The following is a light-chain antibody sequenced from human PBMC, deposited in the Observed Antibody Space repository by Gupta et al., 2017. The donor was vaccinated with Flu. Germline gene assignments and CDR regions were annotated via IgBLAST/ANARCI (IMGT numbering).Light chain of an antibody. J-gene: IGLJ3*02. CDR3: EAWDDSLNGHWV. V-gene: IGLV1-44*01. Sequence: QSVVTQPPSASGTPGQRVTISCSGSSSNIGSNTVNWYQQLPGTAPKLLIYSNNQRHSGVPDRFSGSKSGTSASLAISGLQSEEEADYYCEAWDDSLNGHWVFGGGTKLTVL. CDR1: SSNIGSNT. CDR2: SNN.